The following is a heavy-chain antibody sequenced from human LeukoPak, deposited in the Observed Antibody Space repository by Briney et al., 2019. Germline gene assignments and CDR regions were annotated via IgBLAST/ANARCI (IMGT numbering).Heavy chain of an antibody. J-gene: IGHJ4*02. V-gene: IGHV3-23*01. Sequence: GGSLRLSCAASGFTFSNFAMSWVRQAPGKGLEWVSVVSGSGGSTYYADSVKGRFTISRDNSKNTLYLQMNSLRVDDTDTYYCAKVKGYDDTGLRFDYWGQGTLIIVSS. CDR3: AKVKGYDDTGLRFDY. CDR1: GFTFSNFA. D-gene: IGHD3-3*01. CDR2: VSGSGGST.